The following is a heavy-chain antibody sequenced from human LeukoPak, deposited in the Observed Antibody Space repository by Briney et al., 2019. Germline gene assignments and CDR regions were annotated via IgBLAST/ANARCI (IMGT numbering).Heavy chain of an antibody. V-gene: IGHV3-21*01. J-gene: IGHJ6*02. CDR1: GFTFSSYS. D-gene: IGHD3-22*01. CDR3: SRGRSGFGMDV. CDR2: ISSSSNYI. Sequence: GGSLRLSCAASGFTFSSYSMNWVRQAPGKGLEWVSSISSSSNYIYYADSVKGRFTISRDNAKNSLYLQMNSLRAEDTAVYYCSRGRSGFGMDVWGQGTTVTVSS.